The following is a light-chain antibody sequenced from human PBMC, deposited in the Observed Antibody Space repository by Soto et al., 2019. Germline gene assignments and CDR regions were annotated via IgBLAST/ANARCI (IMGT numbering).Light chain of an antibody. CDR3: LQYSSQSWT. CDR2: DAS. J-gene: IGKJ1*01. V-gene: IGKV1-5*01. Sequence: DIQMTQSPSTLSPSVGDRVTITCRASRSISDWLAWYQQKPGKAPKLLIFDASSLKSGVPSRFSGSGSGTEFTLTISRLQADDVATYYCLQYSSQSWTFGQGTKVEIK. CDR1: RSISDW.